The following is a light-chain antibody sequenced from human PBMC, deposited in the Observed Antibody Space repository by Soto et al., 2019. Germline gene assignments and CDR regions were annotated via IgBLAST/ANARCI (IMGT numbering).Light chain of an antibody. Sequence: NFMLTQPHSVSESPGKTVTISCTRSSGSIASNYVQLYQQRPGSAPTTVIYEYNQKPSGVPDLFSGSIDSSSNSASLTISGLKTEDEADYYCQSYDSSNPVVFGGGTKLTVL. CDR3: QSYDSSNPVV. J-gene: IGLJ2*01. CDR2: EYN. V-gene: IGLV6-57*04. CDR1: SGSIASNY.